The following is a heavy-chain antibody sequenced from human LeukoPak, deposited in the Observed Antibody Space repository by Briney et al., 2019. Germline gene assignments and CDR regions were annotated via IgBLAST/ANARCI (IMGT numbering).Heavy chain of an antibody. CDR2: INHSGST. Sequence: PSETLSLTCAVYGGSFSGYYWSWIRQPPGKGLVRIGEINHSGSTNYNPSLKSRVTISVDTSTNQFSLNLSSVTAADTAVYYCARGYCSSTSCYILDYYYYMDVWGKGTTVTVSS. V-gene: IGHV4-34*01. J-gene: IGHJ6*03. CDR1: GGSFSGYY. D-gene: IGHD2-2*02. CDR3: ARGYCSSTSCYILDYYYYMDV.